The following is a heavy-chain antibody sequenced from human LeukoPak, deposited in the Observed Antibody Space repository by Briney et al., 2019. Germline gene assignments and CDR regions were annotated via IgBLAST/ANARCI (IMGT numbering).Heavy chain of an antibody. J-gene: IGHJ3*02. Sequence: GSLRLSCAASGFSFSTIYMSWVRQTPGQGLEWVANINVDGTAEYYVDSVKGRFTISRDNAKNSLYLQMNSLRAEDTAVYYCAKRIVGAPYAFDIWGQGTMVTVSS. CDR1: GFSFSTIY. CDR3: AKRIVGAPYAFDI. V-gene: IGHV3-7*03. D-gene: IGHD1-26*01. CDR2: INVDGTAE.